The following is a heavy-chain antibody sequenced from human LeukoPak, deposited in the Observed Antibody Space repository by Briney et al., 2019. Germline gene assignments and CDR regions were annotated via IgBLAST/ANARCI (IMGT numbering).Heavy chain of an antibody. Sequence: SETLSLTCTVSGGSISTSSYYWGWIRQPPGKGLEWIGSIYHSGSTYYNPSLKSRVTISVDTSKNQFSLKLSSVTAADTAVYYCARVSGSYAPPFDYWGQGTLVTVSS. D-gene: IGHD1-26*01. CDR2: IYHSGST. CDR3: ARVSGSYAPPFDY. J-gene: IGHJ4*02. CDR1: GGSISTSSYY. V-gene: IGHV4-39*07.